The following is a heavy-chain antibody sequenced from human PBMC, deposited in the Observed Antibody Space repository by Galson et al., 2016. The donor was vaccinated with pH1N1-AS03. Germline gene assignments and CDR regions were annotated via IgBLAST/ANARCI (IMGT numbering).Heavy chain of an antibody. J-gene: IGHJ4*02. V-gene: IGHV7-4-1*01. D-gene: IGHD3-9*01. CDR2: ITTNTGNP. CDR3: ARGHMSLSGFWDS. CDR1: GYTFTSHR. Sequence: SVKVSCKASGYTFTSHRIIWVRQAPGQGLECMGWITTNTGNPTFAPGFTGRFVFSLDTSVSTAYLQIGSLKAEDTAVYYCARGHMSLSGFWDSWGQGTLVTASS.